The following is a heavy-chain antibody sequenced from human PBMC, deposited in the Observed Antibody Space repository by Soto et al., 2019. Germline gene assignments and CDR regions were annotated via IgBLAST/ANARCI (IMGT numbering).Heavy chain of an antibody. CDR2: IYYSGST. Sequence: QVQLQESGPGLVKPSETLSLTCTVSGGSISSYYWSWIRQPPGKGLEWIGYIYYSGSTNYNPSLKSRVTLPVDTSKNQFSLKLSSVTAADTAVYYCARRYGGNLDYWGQGTLVTVSS. CDR1: GGSISSYY. D-gene: IGHD2-15*01. J-gene: IGHJ4*02. V-gene: IGHV4-59*08. CDR3: ARRYGGNLDY.